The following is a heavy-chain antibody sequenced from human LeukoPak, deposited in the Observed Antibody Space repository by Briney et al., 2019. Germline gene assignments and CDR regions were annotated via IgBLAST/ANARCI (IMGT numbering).Heavy chain of an antibody. D-gene: IGHD2-2*01. CDR3: ARDQDSTSFGNSYFDY. CDR1: GGTFSSYA. J-gene: IGHJ4*02. V-gene: IGHV1-69*05. Sequence: GASVKVSCKASGGTFSSYAISWVRQAPGQGLEWMGGIIPIFGTANYAQKFQGRVTITTDESTSTAYMELSSLRSEDTAVYYCARDQDSTSFGNSYFDYWGQGTLVTVSS. CDR2: IIPIFGTA.